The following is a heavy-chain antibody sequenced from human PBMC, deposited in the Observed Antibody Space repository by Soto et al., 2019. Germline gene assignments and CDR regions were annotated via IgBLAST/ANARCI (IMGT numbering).Heavy chain of an antibody. V-gene: IGHV1-18*01. D-gene: IGHD3-3*01. J-gene: IGHJ6*02. Sequence: GASVKVSCKASGYTFTSYVISWVRQAPGQGLERMGWISAYNGNTNYAQKLQGRVTMTTDTSTSTAYMELRSLRSDDTAVYYCARKLRFLWWFSDSLHHYYYGMDVRGQGTTVTVSS. CDR2: ISAYNGNT. CDR1: GYTFTSYV. CDR3: ARKLRFLWWFSDSLHHYYYGMDV.